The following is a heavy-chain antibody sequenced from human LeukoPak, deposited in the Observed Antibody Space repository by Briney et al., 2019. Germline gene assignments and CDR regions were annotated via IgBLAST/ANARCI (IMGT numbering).Heavy chain of an antibody. V-gene: IGHV4-61*08. CDR1: GGSISSGGYS. CDR3: ARGTPIAARHREWFDP. D-gene: IGHD6-6*01. CDR2: IYYSGST. Sequence: PSETLSLTCAVSGGSISSGGYSWSWIRQPPGKGLEWIGYIYYSGSTNYNPSLKSRVTISVDTSKNQFSLKLSSVTAADTAVYYCARGTPIAARHREWFDPWGQGTLVTVSS. J-gene: IGHJ5*02.